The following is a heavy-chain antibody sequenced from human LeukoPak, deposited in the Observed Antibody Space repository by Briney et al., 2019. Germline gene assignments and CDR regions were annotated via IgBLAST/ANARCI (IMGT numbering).Heavy chain of an antibody. Sequence: PGGSLRLSCAASGFTFSSYGMHWVRQAPGKGLEWVACIRYDGSNKYYADSVNGRFTISRDNSKNTLYLQMNSLRAEDTAVYYCAKDLTWIRREVAAPAKGGYTFDYWGQGTLVTVSS. D-gene: IGHD6-13*01. CDR2: IRYDGSNK. V-gene: IGHV3-30*02. CDR3: AKDLTWIRREVAAPAKGGYTFDY. CDR1: GFTFSSYG. J-gene: IGHJ4*02.